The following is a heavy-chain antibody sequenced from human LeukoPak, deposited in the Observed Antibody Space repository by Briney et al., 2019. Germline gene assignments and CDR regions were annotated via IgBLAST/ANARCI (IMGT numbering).Heavy chain of an antibody. D-gene: IGHD6-13*01. J-gene: IGHJ4*02. CDR1: GFTLRNHW. CDR2: IKQDGSEI. V-gene: IGHV3-7*03. CDR3: ERVTWQQLAPSDY. Sequence: GGSLRLSRAPSGFTLRNHWMSCVRQAPGQGREWVVDIKQDGSEIHYVDSVKGRFTISRDNAKNSLFLQMNTLRPEDTAVYHSERVTWQQLAPSDYWGQGTLVTVSS.